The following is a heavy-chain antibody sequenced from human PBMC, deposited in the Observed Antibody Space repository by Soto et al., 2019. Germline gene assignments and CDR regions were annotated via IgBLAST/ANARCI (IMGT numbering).Heavy chain of an antibody. CDR3: TTALHYDSSGYYYYYFGMDV. D-gene: IGHD3-22*01. Sequence: GGSLRLSCAASGFTFSNAWMNWVRQAPGKGLEWVGRIKSKTDGGTTDYAAPVKGRFTISRDDSKNTLYLQMNSLKTEDTAVYYCTTALHYDSSGYYYYYFGMDVWGQGTTVTVSS. CDR2: IKSKTDGGTT. J-gene: IGHJ6*02. V-gene: IGHV3-15*07. CDR1: GFTFSNAW.